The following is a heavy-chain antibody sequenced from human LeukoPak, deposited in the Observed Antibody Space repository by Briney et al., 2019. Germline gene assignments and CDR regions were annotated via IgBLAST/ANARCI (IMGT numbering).Heavy chain of an antibody. CDR2: ISSSSSYI. CDR3: ARDVIAVAGTSWFDP. D-gene: IGHD6-19*01. V-gene: IGHV3-21*01. J-gene: IGHJ5*02. CDR1: GFTFSSYS. Sequence: PGGSLRLSCAASGFTFSSYSMNWVRRAPGKGLEWVSSISSSSSYIYYADSVKGRFTISRDNAKNSLYLQMNSLRAEDTAVYYCARDVIAVAGTSWFDPWGQGTLVTVSS.